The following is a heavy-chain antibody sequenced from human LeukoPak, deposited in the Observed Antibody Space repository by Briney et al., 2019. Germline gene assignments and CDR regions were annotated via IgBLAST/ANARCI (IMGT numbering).Heavy chain of an antibody. J-gene: IGHJ3*02. CDR2: INPNSGGT. CDR3: ATAVIVAVVGDAFDI. V-gene: IGHV1-2*02. Sequence: ASVKVSCKASGYTFTGYFMHWVRQAPGQGLEWMGWINPNSGGTNYAQKFQGRVTMTRDTSISTAYMELRRLRYDDTAVYYCATAVIVAVVGDAFDIWGQGTLVTVSS. CDR1: GYTFTGYF. D-gene: IGHD6-13*01.